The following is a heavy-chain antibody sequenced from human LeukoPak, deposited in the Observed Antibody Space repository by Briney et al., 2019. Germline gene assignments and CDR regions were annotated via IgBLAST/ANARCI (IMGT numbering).Heavy chain of an antibody. CDR2: ITHSGST. V-gene: IGHV4-34*01. J-gene: IGHJ4*02. D-gene: IGHD6-19*01. Sequence: SETLSLTCAVYGGSLSSYYCSWTRQPPGKGLEWIGHITHSGSTNYNPSLKNRVTVSVDASKNQFSLKLSSVTAADTAVYYCSYTGWYKVPDYWGQGTLVTVSS. CDR1: GGSLSSYY. CDR3: SYTGWYKVPDY.